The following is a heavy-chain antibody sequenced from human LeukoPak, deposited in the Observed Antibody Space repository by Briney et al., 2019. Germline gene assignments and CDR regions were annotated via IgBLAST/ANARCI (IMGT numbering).Heavy chain of an antibody. CDR2: IYYSGST. CDR3: AREVVTADNWFDP. Sequence: SETLSLTCTVSGGSISSGGYYWSWIRQHPGKSLEWIGYIYYSGSTYYNPSLKSRVTISVDTSKNQFSLKLSSVTAADTAVYYCAREVVTADNWFDPWGQGTLVTVSS. D-gene: IGHD2-21*02. CDR1: GGSISSGGYY. J-gene: IGHJ5*02. V-gene: IGHV4-31*03.